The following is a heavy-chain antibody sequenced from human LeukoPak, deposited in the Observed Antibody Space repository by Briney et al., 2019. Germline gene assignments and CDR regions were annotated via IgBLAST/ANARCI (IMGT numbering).Heavy chain of an antibody. V-gene: IGHV3-74*01. CDR1: RFTFSSYW. CDR3: ARANYCFDY. J-gene: IGHJ4*02. Sequence: GGSLRLSCAASRFTFSSYWMHWVRQAPGKGLVWVSRINSDGSSTSYADSVKGRFTISRDNAKNTLYLQMNSLRDEDSAVYYCARANYCFDYWGQGTLVTASS. CDR2: INSDGSST. D-gene: IGHD5-24*01.